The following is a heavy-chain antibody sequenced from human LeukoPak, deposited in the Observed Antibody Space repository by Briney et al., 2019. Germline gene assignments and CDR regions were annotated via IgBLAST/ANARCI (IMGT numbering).Heavy chain of an antibody. CDR2: IKQDGTEK. D-gene: IGHD6-6*01. CDR1: GFTFSTYW. J-gene: IGHJ4*02. V-gene: IGHV3-7*01. Sequence: GGSLGLSCAASGFTFSTYWMTWVRQAPGKGLEWVANIKQDGTEKSYVDSVKGRVTISRDNAKNSLYLQMNSLRAEDTAVYYCARIGYTSSSLDYWGQGTLVTVSS. CDR3: ARIGYTSSSLDY.